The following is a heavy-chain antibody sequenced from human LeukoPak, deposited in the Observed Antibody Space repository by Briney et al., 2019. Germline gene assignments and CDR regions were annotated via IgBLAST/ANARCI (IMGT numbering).Heavy chain of an antibody. J-gene: IGHJ4*02. Sequence: ASVKVSCKASGYTFTSYYMHWVRQAPGQGLEWMGIINPSGGSTSYAQKFQGRVTMTRDTSTSTVYMELSSLRSEDTAVYYCARDQDYYGTGSSSNGYWGQGTLVTVSS. D-gene: IGHD3-10*01. V-gene: IGHV1-46*01. CDR1: GYTFTSYY. CDR2: INPSGGST. CDR3: ARDQDYYGTGSSSNGY.